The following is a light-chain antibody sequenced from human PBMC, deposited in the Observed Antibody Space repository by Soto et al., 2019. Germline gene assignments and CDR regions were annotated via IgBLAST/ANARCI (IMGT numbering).Light chain of an antibody. J-gene: IGKJ5*01. CDR3: QQYGSSPYT. Sequence: VVSTQSPATLSLSPGERATLSCRASQSVSSSYLAWYQQRPGQAPRLLIYGASSGATGIPDRFSGSGSGTDFTLTISRLEPEDFAVYYCQQYGSSPYTFGQGTRLEIK. CDR1: QSVSSSY. CDR2: GAS. V-gene: IGKV3-20*01.